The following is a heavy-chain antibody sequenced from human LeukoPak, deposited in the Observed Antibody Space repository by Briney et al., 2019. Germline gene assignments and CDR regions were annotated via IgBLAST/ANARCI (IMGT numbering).Heavy chain of an antibody. V-gene: IGHV4-34*01. CDR2: INHSGST. J-gene: IGHJ3*02. Sequence: PSETLSLTCAVYGGSFSGYYWSWIRQPPGKGLEWIGEINHSGSTNYNPSLKSRVTISVDTSKNQFSLKLSSVTAADTAVYYCARGRPNLGAFDIWGQGTMVTVSS. CDR1: GGSFSGYY. CDR3: ARGRPNLGAFDI.